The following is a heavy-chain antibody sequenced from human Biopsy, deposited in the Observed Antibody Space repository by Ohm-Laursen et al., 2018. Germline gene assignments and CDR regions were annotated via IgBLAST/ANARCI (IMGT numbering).Heavy chain of an antibody. Sequence: SLRLSCAASGFTFSDYYMSWIRQAPGKGLEWLSYVSGSGTTIFYADSVKGRFTVSRDNAKNSLYLQMNGLTVEDTAVYYCARDGVGSYHDYWGQGTLVTVSS. CDR3: ARDGVGSYHDY. V-gene: IGHV3-11*01. CDR1: GFTFSDYY. J-gene: IGHJ4*02. D-gene: IGHD3-16*02. CDR2: VSGSGTTI.